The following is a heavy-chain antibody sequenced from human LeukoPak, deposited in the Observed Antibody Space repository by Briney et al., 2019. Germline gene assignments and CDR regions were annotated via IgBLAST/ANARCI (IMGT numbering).Heavy chain of an antibody. D-gene: IGHD2-8*01. J-gene: IGHJ6*02. CDR2: INHSGST. V-gene: IGHV4-34*01. Sequence: SETLSLTCAVYGGSFSGYYWSWIRRPPGKGLEWIGGINHSGSTNYNPSLKSRVTISVDTSKNQFSLKLSSVTAADTAVYYCARGHVGSYAYYYYYGMDVWGQGTTVTVSS. CDR3: ARGHVGSYAYYYYYGMDV. CDR1: GGSFSGYY.